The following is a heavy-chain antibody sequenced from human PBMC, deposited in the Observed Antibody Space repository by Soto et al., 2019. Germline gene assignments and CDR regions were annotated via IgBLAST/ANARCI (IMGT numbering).Heavy chain of an antibody. J-gene: IGHJ4*02. D-gene: IGHD4-17*01. CDR3: ARDNYGGMIDF. V-gene: IGHV4-31*03. CDR2: IFFSGNT. Sequence: QVQLQESGPGLLKPSQTLSLTCTVSGGSILNGGHYWTWIRQHPGKGLEWIGRIFFSGNTHYNPALKSRLTFSLDTAKNQFSLKLTSVTAAYTAIYYCARDNYGGMIDFWGPGTLVTVSS. CDR1: GGSILNGGHY.